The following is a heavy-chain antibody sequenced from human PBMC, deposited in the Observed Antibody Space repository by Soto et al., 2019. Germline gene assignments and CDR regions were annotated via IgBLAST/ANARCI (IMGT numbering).Heavy chain of an antibody. V-gene: IGHV3-48*01. CDR2: INSSSNTI. J-gene: IGHJ4*02. CDR3: ARGGSSGYFTNALLDY. Sequence: EVQLVESGGGLVQPGGSLRLSCAASGFTFSIYSMNWVRQAPGKGLEWVSYINSSSNTIYYADSVKGRFTTSRDNAKNSLYLQMNSLRTEDTAVYYCARGGSSGYFTNALLDYWGQGTLVTVSS. D-gene: IGHD6-19*01. CDR1: GFTFSIYS.